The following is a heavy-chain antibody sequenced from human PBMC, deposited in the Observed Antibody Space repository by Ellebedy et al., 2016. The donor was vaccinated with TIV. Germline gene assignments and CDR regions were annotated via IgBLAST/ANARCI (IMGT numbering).Heavy chain of an antibody. J-gene: IGHJ1*01. D-gene: IGHD6-13*01. CDR1: GFTLDDYG. CDR3: ANDGYSSSWYEGYFQH. CDR2: ISWNSGSI. Sequence: SLKISXAVSGFTLDDYGMHWVRQVPGKGLEWASGISWNSGSIGYADSVKGRFTISRDNAKNSLHLQMSSLRVEDTALYFCANDGYSSSWYEGYFQHWGQGTVVTVSS. V-gene: IGHV3-9*01.